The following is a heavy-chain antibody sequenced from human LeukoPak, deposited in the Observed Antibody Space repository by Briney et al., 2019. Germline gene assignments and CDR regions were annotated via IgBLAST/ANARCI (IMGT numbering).Heavy chain of an antibody. V-gene: IGHV4-30-4*08. D-gene: IGHD3-3*01. J-gene: IGHJ4*02. CDR3: ARGLSLYDFWSGYYVDY. Sequence: SETLSLTFTVSGGSISSGDYYWSWIRQPPGKGLEWIGYIYYSGSTYYNPSLKSRVTISVDTSKNQFSLKLSSVTAADTAVYYRARGLSLYDFWSGYYVDYWGQGTLVTVSS. CDR1: GGSISSGDYY. CDR2: IYYSGST.